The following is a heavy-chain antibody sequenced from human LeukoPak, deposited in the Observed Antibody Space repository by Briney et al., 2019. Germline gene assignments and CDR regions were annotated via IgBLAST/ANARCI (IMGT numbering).Heavy chain of an antibody. CDR2: ISYDGSNK. J-gene: IGHJ4*02. V-gene: IGHV3-30*18. CDR3: AKTWDIVVVPAASFDY. D-gene: IGHD2-2*01. Sequence: GGSLRLSCAASGFTFSSYGMHWVRQAPGKGLEWVAVISYDGSNKYYADSVKGRFTISRDNSKNTLYLQMNSLRAEDTAVYYCAKTWDIVVVPAASFDYWGQGTLVTVSS. CDR1: GFTFSSYG.